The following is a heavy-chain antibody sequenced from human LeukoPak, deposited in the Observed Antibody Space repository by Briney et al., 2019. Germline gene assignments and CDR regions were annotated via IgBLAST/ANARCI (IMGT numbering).Heavy chain of an antibody. Sequence: ASVKVSCKASGYTFTSYDINWVRQATGQGLEWMGWMNPNSGNTGYAQKFQGRVTMTRNTSISTAYMELSSLRSEDTAVYYCARGPITMVRGVTFPVVFDPWGQGTLVTVSS. V-gene: IGHV1-8*01. J-gene: IGHJ5*02. D-gene: IGHD3-10*01. CDR3: ARGPITMVRGVTFPVVFDP. CDR2: MNPNSGNT. CDR1: GYTFTSYD.